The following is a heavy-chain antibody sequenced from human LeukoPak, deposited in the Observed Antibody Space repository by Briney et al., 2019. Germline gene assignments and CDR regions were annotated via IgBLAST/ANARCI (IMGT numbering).Heavy chain of an antibody. CDR3: AKKYGVTVYGSGLNYFDY. Sequence: GGPLRLSCAASGFTFSSYAMSWVRQAPGKSLEWVSGIGGSGSRTYYADSVKGRFTISRDNSKNTLYLQMNSLRAEDTAIYYCAKKYGVTVYGSGLNYFDYWGQGTLVTVSS. CDR2: IGGSGSRT. D-gene: IGHD6-19*01. V-gene: IGHV3-23*01. CDR1: GFTFSSYA. J-gene: IGHJ4*02.